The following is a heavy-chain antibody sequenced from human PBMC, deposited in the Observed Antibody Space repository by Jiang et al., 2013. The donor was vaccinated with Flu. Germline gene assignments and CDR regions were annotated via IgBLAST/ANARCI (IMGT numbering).Heavy chain of an antibody. CDR2: IIPMLDMS. CDR1: GGTFSSYA. V-gene: IGHV1-69*04. Sequence: EVKKPGSSVKVSCKASGGTFSSYAINWVRQAPGQGLEWMGRIIPMLDMSKYAQTFQGRVTITADKSTNTAYMELSGLRSDDTAVYYCASGIVELPVRSYYYYGMDVWGEGTSVTVSS. CDR3: ASGIVELPVRSYYYYGMDV. D-gene: IGHD3-22*01. J-gene: IGHJ6*04.